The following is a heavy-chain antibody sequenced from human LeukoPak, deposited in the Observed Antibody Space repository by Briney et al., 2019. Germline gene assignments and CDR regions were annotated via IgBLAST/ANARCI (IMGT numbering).Heavy chain of an antibody. Sequence: GGSLRLSCAASGFTFSSYAMHWVRQAPGKGLEYVSAISSNGGSTYYANSVKGRFTISRDNSKNTLYLQMGSLRAEDMAVYYCARDALPYPSSWFDPWGQGTLVTASS. D-gene: IGHD1-26*01. J-gene: IGHJ5*02. CDR1: GFTFSSYA. V-gene: IGHV3-64*01. CDR3: ARDALPYPSSWFDP. CDR2: ISSNGGST.